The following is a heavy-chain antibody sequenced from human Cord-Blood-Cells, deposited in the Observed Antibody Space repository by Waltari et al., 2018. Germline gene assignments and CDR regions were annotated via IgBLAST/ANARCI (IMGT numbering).Heavy chain of an antibody. CDR3: ARAVVVVAATRYSVSWFDP. Sequence: QVQLQESGPGLVKPSETLSLTCTVSGGSISSYYWSWIRQPPGKGLEWIGYIYYSGSTNHNPSLKSRVPISVDTSKNQFSLKLSSVTAADTAVYYCARAVVVVAATRYSVSWFDPWGQGTLVTVSS. J-gene: IGHJ5*02. CDR1: GGSISSYY. CDR2: IYYSGST. V-gene: IGHV4-59*01. D-gene: IGHD2-15*01.